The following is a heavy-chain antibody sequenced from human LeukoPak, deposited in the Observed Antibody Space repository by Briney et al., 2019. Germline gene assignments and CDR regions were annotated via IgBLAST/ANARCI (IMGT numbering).Heavy chain of an antibody. D-gene: IGHD1-26*01. CDR1: GFTFKDYG. CDR3: AKHMRATNTYSFFGLDV. J-gene: IGHJ6*02. CDR2: INWNGGGT. V-gene: IGHV3-9*01. Sequence: GGSLRLSCAATGFTFKDYGMHWVRQPPGKGLEWVSSINWNGGGTDYADSVKGRFAISRDNAKNSLYLQLSSLRPEDTALYYCAKHMRATNTYSFFGLDVWGQGTTVTVSS.